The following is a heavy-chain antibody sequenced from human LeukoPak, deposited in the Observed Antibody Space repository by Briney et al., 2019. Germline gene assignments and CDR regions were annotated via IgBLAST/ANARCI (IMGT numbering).Heavy chain of an antibody. J-gene: IGHJ5*02. CDR3: ARDLCTSCPRYDWFDP. Sequence: SQTLSLTCTVSGGSISSGGYYWSWIRQHPGKGLEWIGYIYYSGSTYYNPSLKSRVTISVDTSKNQFSLKLTSVTAADTAVYYCARDLCTSCPRYDWFDPWGQGTLVTVSS. CDR1: GGSISSGGYY. V-gene: IGHV4-31*03. CDR2: IYYSGST. D-gene: IGHD2-2*01.